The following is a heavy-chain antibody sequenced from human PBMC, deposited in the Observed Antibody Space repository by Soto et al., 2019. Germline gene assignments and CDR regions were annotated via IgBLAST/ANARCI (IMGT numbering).Heavy chain of an antibody. CDR2: INAGNGNT. V-gene: IGHV1-3*01. Sequence: QVQLVQSGAGVKKPGASVKVSCKASGYTFTKYAMHWVRQAPGQRLEWMGWINAGNGNTKYSQKFQGRVTFTRDTSANTAYMELTSLRSEDTAVYYCARAAVGFDPWGQGTLVTVSS. D-gene: IGHD1-26*01. J-gene: IGHJ5*02. CDR3: ARAAVGFDP. CDR1: GYTFTKYA.